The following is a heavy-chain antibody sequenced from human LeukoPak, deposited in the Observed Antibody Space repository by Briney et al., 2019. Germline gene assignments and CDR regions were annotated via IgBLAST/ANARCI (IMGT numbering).Heavy chain of an antibody. CDR3: AKAGYGSRDHNWFDP. Sequence: GGSLRLSCAASGSYWMHWVRQAPGKGLEWVSAISGSGGSTYYADSVKGRFTISRDNSKNTLYLQMNSLRAEDTAVYYCAKAGYGSRDHNWFDPWGQGTLVTVSS. V-gene: IGHV3-23*01. CDR1: GSYW. J-gene: IGHJ5*02. D-gene: IGHD3-10*01. CDR2: ISGSGGST.